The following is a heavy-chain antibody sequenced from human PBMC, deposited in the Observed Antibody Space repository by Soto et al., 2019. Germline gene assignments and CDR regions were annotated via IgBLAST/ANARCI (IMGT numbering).Heavy chain of an antibody. D-gene: IGHD5-18*01. CDR2: IYYSGST. CDR1: GGSISSSSYY. J-gene: IGHJ4*02. V-gene: IGHV4-39*01. CDR3: ARRGYSYGYRALPFDY. Sequence: LETLSLTCTVSGGSISSSSYYWGWIRQPPGKGLEWIGSIYYSGSTYYNPSLKSRVTISVDTSKNQFSLKLSSVTAADTAVYYCARRGYSYGYRALPFDYWGQGTLVTVSS.